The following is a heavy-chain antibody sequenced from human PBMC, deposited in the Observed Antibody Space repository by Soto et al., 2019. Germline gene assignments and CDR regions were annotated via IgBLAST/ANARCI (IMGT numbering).Heavy chain of an antibody. V-gene: IGHV4-59*08. Sequence: PSETLSLTCTVSGGSISSYYWSWIRQSPGKGLEWIGFIYYGGSTNYNPSLKSRVTISVDTPKNQFSLKLSSVTAADTAVYYCAKNWNWGSLVHWGQGTLVTV. CDR2: IYYGGST. D-gene: IGHD7-27*01. CDR3: AKNWNWGSLVH. CDR1: GGSISSYY. J-gene: IGHJ4*02.